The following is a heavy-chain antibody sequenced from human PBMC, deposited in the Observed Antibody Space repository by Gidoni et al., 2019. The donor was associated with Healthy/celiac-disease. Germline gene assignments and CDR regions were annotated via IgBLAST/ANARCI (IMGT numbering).Heavy chain of an antibody. Sequence: QVQLVQSGAEVKKPGSSVKVSCKASGGTFSSYAISWVRQAPGQGLEWMGRIIPILGIANYAQKFQGRVTITADKSTSTAYMELSSLRSEDTAVYYCAREYSSSWYSWVELFDPWGQGTLVTVSS. J-gene: IGHJ5*02. CDR3: AREYSSSWYSWVELFDP. V-gene: IGHV1-69*04. CDR1: GGTFSSYA. D-gene: IGHD6-13*01. CDR2: IIPILGIA.